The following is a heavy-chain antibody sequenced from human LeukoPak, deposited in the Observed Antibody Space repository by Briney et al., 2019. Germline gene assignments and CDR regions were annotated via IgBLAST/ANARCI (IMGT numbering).Heavy chain of an antibody. CDR1: GGSISSGSYD. D-gene: IGHD3-10*01. Sequence: SETLSLTCTVSGGSISSGSYDWYWIRQPAGKGLEWIGHIYTSGSTDYNPSLKSRVTMSVDTSKNQFSLKLSSVTAADTAVYYCARDPTYYYGSGSYLRTNNWFDPWGQGTLVTVSS. V-gene: IGHV4-61*09. J-gene: IGHJ5*02. CDR2: IYTSGST. CDR3: ARDPTYYYGSGSYLRTNNWFDP.